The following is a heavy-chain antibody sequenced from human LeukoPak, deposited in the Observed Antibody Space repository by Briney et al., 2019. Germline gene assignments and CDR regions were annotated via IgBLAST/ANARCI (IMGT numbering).Heavy chain of an antibody. D-gene: IGHD2-2*01. CDR1: GGSISSSNYY. CDR3: ARVVPAATIDY. Sequence: SETLSLTCTVSGGSISSSNYYCGWIRQPPGKGLEWIGSIYYSGSTYYNPSLKSRVTISVDTSKNQFSLKLSSVTAADTAVYYCARVVPAATIDYWGQGTLVTVSS. J-gene: IGHJ4*02. V-gene: IGHV4-39*01. CDR2: IYYSGST.